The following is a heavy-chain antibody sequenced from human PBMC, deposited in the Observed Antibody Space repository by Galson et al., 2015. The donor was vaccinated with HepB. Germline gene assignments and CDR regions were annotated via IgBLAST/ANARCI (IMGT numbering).Heavy chain of an antibody. Sequence: SLRLSCAASGFTFSSYSMNWVRQAPGKGLEWVSYISSSSSTIYYADSVKGRFTISRDNAKNSLYLQMNSLRAEDTAVYYCARGLRVGPRWYFDLWGRGTLVTVSS. CDR1: GFTFSSYS. V-gene: IGHV3-48*01. CDR2: ISSSSSTI. J-gene: IGHJ2*01. CDR3: ARGLRVGPRWYFDL. D-gene: IGHD3/OR15-3a*01.